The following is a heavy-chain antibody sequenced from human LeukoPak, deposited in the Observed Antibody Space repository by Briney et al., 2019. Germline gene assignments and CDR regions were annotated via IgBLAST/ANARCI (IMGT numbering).Heavy chain of an antibody. J-gene: IGHJ4*02. Sequence: GGSLRLSCAASGFTFSDYYMSWIRQPPGKGLKWVSYISSSGTTIYYADSVRGRFTVSRDTAKNSLYLQMDSLSAEDTAVYYCASLRGVNRWGQGTLVTVSS. CDR1: GFTFSDYY. D-gene: IGHD3-10*01. V-gene: IGHV3-11*01. CDR2: ISSSGTTI. CDR3: ASLRGVNR.